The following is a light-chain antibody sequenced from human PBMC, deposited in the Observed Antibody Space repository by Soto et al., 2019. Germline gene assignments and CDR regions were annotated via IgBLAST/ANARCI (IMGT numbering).Light chain of an antibody. CDR2: DAS. CDR3: QQYNYWPPWT. Sequence: EIVMTQSPATLSVSPGERATLSCRATQSVDSNYLAWYQQKPGQAPRLLMYDASTRATGIPARFSGSGSGTEFTLTISSLQSEDFAVYYCQQYNYWPPWTFGQGTKVDTK. J-gene: IGKJ1*01. CDR1: QSVDSN. V-gene: IGKV3-15*01.